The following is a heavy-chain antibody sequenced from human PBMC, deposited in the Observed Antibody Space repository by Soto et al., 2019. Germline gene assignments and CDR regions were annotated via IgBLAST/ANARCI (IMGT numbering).Heavy chain of an antibody. V-gene: IGHV3-30*18. J-gene: IGHJ4*02. CDR3: AKSGSSGYSKSVFDY. D-gene: IGHD3-22*01. CDR1: GFTFSSYG. Sequence: GVSLRLSCAASGFTFSSYGMHWVRQAPGKGLEWVAVISYDGSNKYYADSVKGRFTISRDNSKNTLYLQMKSLRAEDTAVYYCAKSGSSGYSKSVFDYWGQGTMVTVSS. CDR2: ISYDGSNK.